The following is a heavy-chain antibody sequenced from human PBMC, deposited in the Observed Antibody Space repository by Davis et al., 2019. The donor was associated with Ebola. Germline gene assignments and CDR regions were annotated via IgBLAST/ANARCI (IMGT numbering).Heavy chain of an antibody. D-gene: IGHD1-26*01. V-gene: IGHV1-69*13. J-gene: IGHJ4*02. Sequence: SVKVSCKASGGTFSSYAISWVRQAPGQGLEWMGGIIPIFGTANYAQKFQGRVTITADESTSTAYMELSSLRSEDTAVYYCAREEGLLNYFDYWGQGTLVTVSS. CDR2: IIPIFGTA. CDR1: GGTFSSYA. CDR3: AREEGLLNYFDY.